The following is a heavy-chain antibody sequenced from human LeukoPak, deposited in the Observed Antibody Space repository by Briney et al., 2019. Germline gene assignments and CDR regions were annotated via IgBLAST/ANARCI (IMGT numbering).Heavy chain of an antibody. CDR1: GYTFTNYG. D-gene: IGHD4-23*01. CDR3: ARANWDYGGNSGAFDI. Sequence: ASVKVSCKASGYTFTNYGINWVRQATGQGLEWMGWMNPNSGNTGYAQKFQGRVTMTRNTSISTAYMELSSLRSEDTAVYYCARANWDYGGNSGAFDIWGQGTMVTVSS. V-gene: IGHV1-8*02. CDR2: MNPNSGNT. J-gene: IGHJ3*02.